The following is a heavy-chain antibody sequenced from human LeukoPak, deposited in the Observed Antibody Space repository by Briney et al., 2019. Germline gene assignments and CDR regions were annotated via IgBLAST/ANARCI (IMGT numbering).Heavy chain of an antibody. D-gene: IGHD1-26*01. CDR2: IYCSGST. CDR3: ARHGYSGSYFDY. CDR1: GGSISSYY. J-gene: IGHJ4*02. V-gene: IGHV4-59*08. Sequence: SETLSLTCTVSGGSISSYYWSWIRQPPGKGLEWIGYIYCSGSTNYNPSLKSRVTISVDTSKNQFSLKLSSVTAADTAVYYCARHGYSGSYFDYWGQGTLVTVSS.